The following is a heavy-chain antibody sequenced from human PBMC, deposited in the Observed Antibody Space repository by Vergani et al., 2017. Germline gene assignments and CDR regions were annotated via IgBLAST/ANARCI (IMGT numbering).Heavy chain of an antibody. CDR2: IWYDGSNK. V-gene: IGHV3-33*08. D-gene: IGHD2-2*01. CDR3: ARWRSSTRYYYGMDV. Sequence: VQLVESGGGLVQPGRSLRLSCAASGFTFDDYAMHWVWQAPGKGLEWVAVIWYDGSNKYYAHSVKGRFTISRDNSKNTLYLQMNSLRAEDTAVYYCARWRSSTRYYYGMDVWGQGTTVTVSS. CDR1: GFTFDDYA. J-gene: IGHJ6*02.